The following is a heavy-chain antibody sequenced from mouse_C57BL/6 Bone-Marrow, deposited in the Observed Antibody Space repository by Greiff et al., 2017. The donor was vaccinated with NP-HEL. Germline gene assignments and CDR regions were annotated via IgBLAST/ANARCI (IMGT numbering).Heavy chain of an antibody. V-gene: IGHV1-52*01. CDR1: GSTFPSYW. CDR2: IDPSDSEL. CDR3: ARDYYGSPHWYFDV. D-gene: IGHD1-1*01. Sequence: QVQLQQPGAELVRPGSSVKLSSKASGSTFPSYWMLWVKQRPIQGLEWIGNIDPSDSELPSNKKFKDKATLIVDKSSSTAYMQLSSLTSEDSAVYYCARDYYGSPHWYFDVWGTGTTVTVSS. J-gene: IGHJ1*03.